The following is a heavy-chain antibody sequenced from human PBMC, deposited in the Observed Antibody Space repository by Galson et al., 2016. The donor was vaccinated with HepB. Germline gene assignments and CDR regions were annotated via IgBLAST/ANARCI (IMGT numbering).Heavy chain of an antibody. CDR3: ARDSAAVGATDRFDP. D-gene: IGHD2-15*01. J-gene: IGHJ5*02. CDR2: INSGGSST. CDR1: GFIFSSYW. V-gene: IGHV3-74*01. Sequence: SLRLSCAASGFIFSSYWMHWVRQAPGKGLVWVSRINSGGSSTSYADSVEGRFTISRDNAKNTLYLQMNSLRGEDTAVYYCARDSAAVGATDRFDPWGQGTLVTVSS.